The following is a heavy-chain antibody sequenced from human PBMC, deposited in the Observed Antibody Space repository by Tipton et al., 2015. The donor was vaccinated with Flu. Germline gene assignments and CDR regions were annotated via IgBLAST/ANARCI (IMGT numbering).Heavy chain of an antibody. CDR2: IYISGNT. D-gene: IGHD1-7*01. CDR3: ARDQSTNWNYDFFDY. Sequence: TLSLTCTVSGDSISSHYWSWIRQPAGKGLEWIGRIYISGNTQYNPSLKSRVTMSVDTSKNQFPLNLNSVTAADTAVYYCARDQSTNWNYDFFDYWGQGTLVTVSS. J-gene: IGHJ4*02. CDR1: GDSISSHY. V-gene: IGHV4-4*07.